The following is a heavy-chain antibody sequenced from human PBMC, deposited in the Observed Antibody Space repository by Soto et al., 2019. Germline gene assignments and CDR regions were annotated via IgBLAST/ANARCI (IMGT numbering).Heavy chain of an antibody. Sequence: SETLSLTCTVSGGSISSYYWSWIRQPPGKGLEWIGYIYYSGSTNYNPSLKSRVTISVDTSKNQFSLKLSSVTAADTAVYYCARGLKIPYYMDVWGKGTTVTVSS. J-gene: IGHJ6*03. CDR1: GGSISSYY. V-gene: IGHV4-59*01. CDR3: ARGLKIPYYMDV. CDR2: IYYSGST. D-gene: IGHD2-21*01.